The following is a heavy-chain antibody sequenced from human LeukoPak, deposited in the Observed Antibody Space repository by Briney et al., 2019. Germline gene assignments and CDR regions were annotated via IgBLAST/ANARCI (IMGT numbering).Heavy chain of an antibody. CDR1: GGSISSYY. CDR3: ARGLAVAGEFDY. Sequence: SETLSLTCTVSGGSISSYYWSWIRQPPGKGLEWIGYIYYSGSTNYNPSLKSRVTISVDTSKNQFSLKLSSVTAADTAVYYCARGLAVAGEFDYWGQGTLVTVSS. D-gene: IGHD6-19*01. V-gene: IGHV4-59*01. J-gene: IGHJ4*02. CDR2: IYYSGST.